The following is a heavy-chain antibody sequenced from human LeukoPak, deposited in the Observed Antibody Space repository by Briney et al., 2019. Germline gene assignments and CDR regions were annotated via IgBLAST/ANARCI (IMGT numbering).Heavy chain of an antibody. Sequence: SETLSLTCTVSGDSISSYYWSWLRHPPGKGLEWIGYIYYSGSTNYNPSLKSRVTMSVDTSKNQFSLTLSSVTAADTAVYFCARSSLTVAGPCDYWGQGTLVTVSS. V-gene: IGHV4-59*01. CDR2: IYYSGST. J-gene: IGHJ4*02. CDR3: ARSSLTVAGPCDY. CDR1: GDSISSYY. D-gene: IGHD6-19*01.